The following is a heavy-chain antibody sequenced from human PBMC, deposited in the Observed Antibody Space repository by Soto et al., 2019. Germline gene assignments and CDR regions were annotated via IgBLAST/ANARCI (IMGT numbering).Heavy chain of an antibody. V-gene: IGHV3-30-3*01. Sequence: QVQLVESGGGVVQSGRSLRLSCAASGFTFSSYAMHWVRQAPGKGLEWVAVISYDGSNKYYADSVKGRFTISRDNSKNTLYLQSNSLRSEDTAVYYCARGHYYDSSGYTYYYYGMDVWGQGTTVTVSS. J-gene: IGHJ6*02. CDR3: ARGHYYDSSGYTYYYYGMDV. CDR2: ISYDGSNK. D-gene: IGHD3-22*01. CDR1: GFTFSSYA.